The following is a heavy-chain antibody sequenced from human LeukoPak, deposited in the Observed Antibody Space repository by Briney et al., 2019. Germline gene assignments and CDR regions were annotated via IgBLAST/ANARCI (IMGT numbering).Heavy chain of an antibody. Sequence: GGSLRLSWVVYGFILDDFGISWVGPAPGERLGWVSDTIWEGVSTEYTDSVKGRFTISRDKAKNSLYLQMNSLRAPDPGFCLFARRIVGATNWFDPWGQGTLVTVSS. CDR1: GFILDDFG. CDR2: TIWEGVST. D-gene: IGHD1-26*01. V-gene: IGHV3-20*04. CDR3: ARRIVGATNWFDP. J-gene: IGHJ5*02.